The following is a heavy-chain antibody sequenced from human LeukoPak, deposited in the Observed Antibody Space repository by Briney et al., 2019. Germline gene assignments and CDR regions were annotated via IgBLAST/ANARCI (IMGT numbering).Heavy chain of an antibody. V-gene: IGHV3-53*01. CDR1: GFTVSSNY. J-gene: IGHJ2*01. CDR3: ARAPSGWSDYWYFDL. Sequence: PGGSLRLSCAASGFTVSSNYMSWVRHAPGKGLEWVSLIYSGGVTYYADSVKGRFIISRDNSKNTLFLQMNSLRAEDTAVYYCARAPSGWSDYWYFDLWGRGTLVTASS. D-gene: IGHD6-19*01. CDR2: IYSGGVT.